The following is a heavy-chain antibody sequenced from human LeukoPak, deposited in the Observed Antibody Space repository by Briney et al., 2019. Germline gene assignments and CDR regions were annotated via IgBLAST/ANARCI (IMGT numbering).Heavy chain of an antibody. D-gene: IGHD3-10*01. Sequence: PSQTLSPTCAVSGGSISSGGYSWSWIRQPPGKGLEWIGYIYHSGSTYYNPSLKSRVTISVDRSKNQFSLKLSSVTAADTAVYYCARLLMVRGVPDAFDIWGQGTMVTVSS. CDR2: IYHSGST. CDR1: GGSISSGGYS. CDR3: ARLLMVRGVPDAFDI. V-gene: IGHV4-30-2*01. J-gene: IGHJ3*02.